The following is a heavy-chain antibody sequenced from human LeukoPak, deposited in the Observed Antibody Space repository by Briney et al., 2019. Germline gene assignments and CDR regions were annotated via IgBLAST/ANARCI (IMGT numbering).Heavy chain of an antibody. V-gene: IGHV2-5*02. J-gene: IGHJ3*02. CDR2: IYWDDDK. CDR1: GFSLSTSGVG. Sequence: SGPTLVNPTQTLTLTCTFSGFSLSTSGVGVGWIRQPPGKALEWLALIYWDDDKRYSPSLKSRLTITKDTSKNQVVLTMTNMDPVDTATYYCARMGGIVGATGARDAFDIWGQGTMVTVSS. D-gene: IGHD1-26*01. CDR3: ARMGGIVGATGARDAFDI.